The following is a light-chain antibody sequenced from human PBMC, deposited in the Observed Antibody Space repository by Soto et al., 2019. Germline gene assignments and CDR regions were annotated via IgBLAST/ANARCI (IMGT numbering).Light chain of an antibody. CDR3: QQCHRYLT. CDR2: GAS. J-gene: IGKJ1*01. V-gene: IGKV1-5*01. Sequence: IQMTQSASTLSATVGDRVTITCRASQSIGSWLAWYQQKPGKAPKLLISGASSLQSGVPSRFSGSASGTEFTLTISSLQPDDIATYYCQQCHRYLTFGQGTKVDIK. CDR1: QSIGSW.